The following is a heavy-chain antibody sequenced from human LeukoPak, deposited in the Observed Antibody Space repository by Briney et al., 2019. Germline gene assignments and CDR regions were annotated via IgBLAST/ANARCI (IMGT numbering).Heavy chain of an antibody. D-gene: IGHD1-26*01. CDR2: IYTSGST. CDR1: GGSISSSSYY. J-gene: IGHJ4*02. Sequence: SETLSLTCTVSGGSISSSSYYWSWIRQPAGKGLEWIGRIYTSGSTNYNPSLKSRVTMSVDTSKNQFSLKLSSVTAADTAVYYCARDRGANLFDYWGQGTLVTVSS. V-gene: IGHV4-61*02. CDR3: ARDRGANLFDY.